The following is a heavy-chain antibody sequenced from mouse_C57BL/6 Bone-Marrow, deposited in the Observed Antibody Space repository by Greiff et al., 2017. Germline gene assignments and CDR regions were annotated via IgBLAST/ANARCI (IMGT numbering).Heavy chain of an antibody. D-gene: IGHD4-1*01. V-gene: IGHV1-69*01. CDR1: GYTFTSYW. Sequence: VQLQQPGAELVMPGASVKLSCKASGYTFTSYWMHWVKQRPGQGLEWIGEIDPSASYTNYNQKFKGKSTLTVDKSSSTAYMQLSSLTSEDSAVYYCARDSGTTLFDVWGQGTTLTVSS. J-gene: IGHJ2*01. CDR2: IDPSASYT. CDR3: ARDSGTTLFDV.